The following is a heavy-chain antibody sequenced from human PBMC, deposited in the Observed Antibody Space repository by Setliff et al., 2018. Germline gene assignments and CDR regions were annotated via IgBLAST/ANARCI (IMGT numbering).Heavy chain of an antibody. CDR3: ARVPRLEWLLPTFDS. CDR1: GYTFGAHY. Sequence: GASVKVSCKASGYTFGAHYIHWMRQAPGQGLEWMGWISGYNGNTDYAQNLQGRVTMTIDTSTSTAYMELRSLRSDDTAVYYCARVPRLEWLLPTFDSWGQGTLVTVSS. J-gene: IGHJ4*02. CDR2: ISGYNGNT. D-gene: IGHD3-3*01. V-gene: IGHV1-18*04.